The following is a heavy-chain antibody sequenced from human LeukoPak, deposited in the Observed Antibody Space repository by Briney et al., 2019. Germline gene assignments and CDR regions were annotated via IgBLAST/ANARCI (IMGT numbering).Heavy chain of an antibody. D-gene: IGHD5-12*01. Sequence: GESLKISCKGSGYSFTSYGISWLRQAPGQGLEWMGWISTYNGNTNYAQNLQGRVTMTTDTSTTTAYMELRSLRSDDTAVYYCARRNGYSGYDYGDHWGQGTLVTVSS. V-gene: IGHV1-18*01. CDR3: ARRNGYSGYDYGDH. CDR1: GYSFTSYG. CDR2: ISTYNGNT. J-gene: IGHJ4*02.